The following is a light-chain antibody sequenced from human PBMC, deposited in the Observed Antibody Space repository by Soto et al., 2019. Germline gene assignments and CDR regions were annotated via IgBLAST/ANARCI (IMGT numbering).Light chain of an antibody. CDR2: AAS. CDR1: QDVSSY. Sequence: IQMTQSPSSLSATVGDRVTITCRASQDVSSYLVWYQQKPGKAPELLIYAASTLQSGVPLRFSGSGSGTEFPLTISSLQPEDFATYYCQQLSYYPRTFGQGTKLEIK. J-gene: IGKJ2*01. V-gene: IGKV1-9*01. CDR3: QQLSYYPRT.